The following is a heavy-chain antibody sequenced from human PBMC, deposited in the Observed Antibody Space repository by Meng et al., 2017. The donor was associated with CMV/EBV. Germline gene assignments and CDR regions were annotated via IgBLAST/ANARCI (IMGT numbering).Heavy chain of an antibody. CDR3: ARHMRKARDSYCSSTSCYVELGAFDI. D-gene: IGHD2-2*01. J-gene: IGHJ3*02. CDR1: GYSFTSYW. V-gene: IGHV5-51*01. CDR2: IYPGDSDT. Sequence: KVSCKGSGYSFTSYWIGWVRQMPGKGLEWVGIIYPGDSDTRYSPSFQGQVTISAGKSISTAYLQWSSLKAPDTAMYYCARHMRKARDSYCSSTSCYVELGAFDIWGQGTMVTVSS.